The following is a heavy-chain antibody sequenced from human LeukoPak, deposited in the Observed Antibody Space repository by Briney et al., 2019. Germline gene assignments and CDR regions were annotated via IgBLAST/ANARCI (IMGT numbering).Heavy chain of an antibody. CDR1: GGTFSSYA. V-gene: IGHV1-69*05. CDR3: AREIYDSSGYYFAGSYFDY. Sequence: ASVKVSCKASGGTFSSYAISWVRQAPGQGLEWMGGIIPIFGTANYAQKFQGRVTTTTDESTSTAYMELSSLRSEDTAVYYCAREIYDSSGYYFAGSYFDYWGQGTLVTVSS. CDR2: IIPIFGTA. J-gene: IGHJ4*02. D-gene: IGHD3-22*01.